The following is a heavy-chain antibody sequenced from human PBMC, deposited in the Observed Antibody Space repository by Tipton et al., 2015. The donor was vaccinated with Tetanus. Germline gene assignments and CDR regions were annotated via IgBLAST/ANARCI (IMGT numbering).Heavy chain of an antibody. D-gene: IGHD5-24*01. J-gene: IGHJ6*02. Sequence: TLSLTCALSGGSITRGAYSWSWIRQPPGKGLEWIGYIYASGTTYSNPSLKSRVTISVGETKRQFSLNLTSVTPADTAVYCWARYNSYFYAMDVWGPGTTVTVSS. CDR2: IYASGTT. CDR1: GGSITRGAYS. V-gene: IGHV4-30-2*01. CDR3: ARYNSYFYAMDV.